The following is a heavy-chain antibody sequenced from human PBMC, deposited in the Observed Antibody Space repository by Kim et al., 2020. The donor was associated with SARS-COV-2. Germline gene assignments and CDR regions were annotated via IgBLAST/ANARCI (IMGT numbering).Heavy chain of an antibody. Sequence: GRFTISRDNSKNRLYLQMNGLRAEDTAVYYCAKDLLADIVVVVAANSFDYWGQGTLVTVSS. CDR3: AKDLLADIVVVVAANSFDY. V-gene: IGHV3-23*01. D-gene: IGHD2-15*01. J-gene: IGHJ4*02.